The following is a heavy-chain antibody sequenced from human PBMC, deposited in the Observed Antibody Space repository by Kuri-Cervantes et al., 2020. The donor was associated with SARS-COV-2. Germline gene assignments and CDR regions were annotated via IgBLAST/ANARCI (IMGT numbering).Heavy chain of an antibody. J-gene: IGHJ6*02. CDR3: ARLSGYTSLYYYGMDV. CDR2: INPNSGGT. CDR1: GSTFTDYY. D-gene: IGHD5-24*01. V-gene: IGHV1-2*05. Sequence: ASVKVSCKASGSTFTDYYMTWMRQAPGQGLEWLGRINPNSGGTDFAQNLQGSVTMARDTSISTAFMELHRLRSDDRVVYYCARLSGYTSLYYYGMDVWGQGTTVTVSS.